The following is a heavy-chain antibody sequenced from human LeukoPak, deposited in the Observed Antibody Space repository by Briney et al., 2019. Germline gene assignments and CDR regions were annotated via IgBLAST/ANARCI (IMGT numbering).Heavy chain of an antibody. CDR1: GGTFSSYA. CDR2: IIPILGIA. J-gene: IGHJ3*02. Sequence: ASVKVSCKASGGTFSSYAISWVRQAPGQGLEWMGRIIPILGIANYAQKFQGRVTITADKSTSTAYMELRSLRSDDTAVYYCARLRSIGASGHDASNIWGQGTMVTVTS. CDR3: ARLRSIGASGHDASNI. D-gene: IGHD6-13*01. V-gene: IGHV1-69*04.